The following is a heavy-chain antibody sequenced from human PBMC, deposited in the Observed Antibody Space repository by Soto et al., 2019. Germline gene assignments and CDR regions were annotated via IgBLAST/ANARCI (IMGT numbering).Heavy chain of an antibody. CDR3: AAGVATIFDAFCI. V-gene: IGHV1-58*02. J-gene: IGHJ3*02. Sequence: SVKVACKASGFTFTSSAMQWVRQARGQRLEWIGWIVVGSGNTNYAQKFQERVTITRDMSTSTAYMELSSLRSEDTAVYYCAAGVATIFDAFCIWGQGTMVTVSS. CDR2: IVVGSGNT. D-gene: IGHD5-12*01. CDR1: GFTFTSSA.